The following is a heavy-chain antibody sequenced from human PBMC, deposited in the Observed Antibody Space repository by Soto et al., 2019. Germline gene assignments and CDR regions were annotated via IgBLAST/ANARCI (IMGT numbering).Heavy chain of an antibody. CDR1: GDSISYYY. Sequence: SETPSLTCTVSGDSISYYYWSWIRQPPGKGLEWIGYVHYDGSTNYNPSLESRVTMSIDTSKNQFSLKLSSVIAADTAVYYCVSYDCQSGRYALDYWGQGTLVTVSS. CDR3: VSYDCQSGRYALDY. V-gene: IGHV4-59*01. J-gene: IGHJ4*02. CDR2: VHYDGST. D-gene: IGHD3-10*01.